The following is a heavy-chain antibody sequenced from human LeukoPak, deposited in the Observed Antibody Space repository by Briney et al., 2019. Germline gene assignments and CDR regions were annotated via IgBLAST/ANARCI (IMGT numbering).Heavy chain of an antibody. D-gene: IGHD3-22*01. CDR1: GFTFSSYS. CDR2: ISSSSSYI. J-gene: IGHJ4*02. CDR3: ARGINDRAGDY. V-gene: IGHV3-21*01. Sequence: GGSLRLSCAASGFTFSSYSMNWVRKAQAQGQERVSSISSSSSYIYYADSVKGRFTISRDNAKNSLYLQMNSLRAEDTAVYYCARGINDRAGDYWGQGTLVTVSS.